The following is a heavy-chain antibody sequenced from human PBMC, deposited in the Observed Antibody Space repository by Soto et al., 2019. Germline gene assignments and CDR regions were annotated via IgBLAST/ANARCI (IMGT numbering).Heavy chain of an antibody. J-gene: IGHJ4*02. V-gene: IGHV1-69*01. CDR2: IIPTFGTP. Sequence: QVQLVQSGAEVKKPGSSVKVSCKASGGTFSSYVINWVRQAPGQGLEWMGGIIPTFGTPNYAQKFQGRVTITADGSTSTAYMELSSLRSEDTAVYYCARDVSEYNVSADYWGQGTLVTVSS. CDR3: ARDVSEYNVSADY. CDR1: GGTFSSYV. D-gene: IGHD1-20*01.